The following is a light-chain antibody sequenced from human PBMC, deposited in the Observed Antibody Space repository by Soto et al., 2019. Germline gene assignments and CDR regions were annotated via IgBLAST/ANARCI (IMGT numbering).Light chain of an antibody. Sequence: DIQMTQSPSSVSASVGDRVTMTCRASQGINSWLAWYQQKPGKAPKLLIYAASNLQSGVPSRFSGSGSGTDFTLTISSLQPEDFATYYCQQANSFPWTFDQGTKVEIK. CDR2: AAS. CDR1: QGINSW. V-gene: IGKV1-12*01. J-gene: IGKJ1*01. CDR3: QQANSFPWT.